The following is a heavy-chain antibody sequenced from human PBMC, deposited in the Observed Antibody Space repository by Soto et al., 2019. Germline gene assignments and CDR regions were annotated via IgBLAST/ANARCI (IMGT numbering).Heavy chain of an antibody. Sequence: PGGSLRLSCAASGFTFSPYAMHWVRQAPGKGLEWVAVIWYDGSKTYYADSVKGRFTISRDNSKNTLYLQMNTLRGEDTAVYSCARRQSSSWYGLWGQGTLVTVSS. CDR3: ARRQSSSWYGL. CDR1: GFTFSPYA. J-gene: IGHJ4*02. CDR2: IWYDGSKT. V-gene: IGHV3-33*01. D-gene: IGHD6-13*01.